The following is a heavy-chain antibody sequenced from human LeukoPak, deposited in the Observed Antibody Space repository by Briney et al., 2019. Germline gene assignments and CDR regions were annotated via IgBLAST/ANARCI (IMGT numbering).Heavy chain of an antibody. CDR1: GGSISSYH. J-gene: IGHJ6*03. CDR2: IYYTGST. V-gene: IGHV4-59*01. CDR3: ARAPGSAYYPYYYMDV. D-gene: IGHD6-19*01. Sequence: PSETLSLTCTVSGGSISSYHWSWIRQPPGKGLEWIGYIYYTGSTNYNPSLKSRVTISVDTSKNQFSLSLNSVTAADTAEYYCARAPGSAYYPYYYMDVWGKGTTVTVSS.